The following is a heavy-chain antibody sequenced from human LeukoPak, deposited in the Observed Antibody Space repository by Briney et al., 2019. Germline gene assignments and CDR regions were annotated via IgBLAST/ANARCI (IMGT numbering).Heavy chain of an antibody. Sequence: SETLSLTCTVSGGSFSSYYWSLIRQPPGKGLEWIGNSYYSGTTNYNPSLKSRVTISVDTSKNQFSLKLSSVTAADTAVYYCARGRYDFWSGYYTSNYFDYWGQGTLVTVSS. D-gene: IGHD3-3*01. CDR2: SYYSGTT. J-gene: IGHJ4*02. CDR3: ARGRYDFWSGYYTSNYFDY. V-gene: IGHV4-59*01. CDR1: GGSFSSYY.